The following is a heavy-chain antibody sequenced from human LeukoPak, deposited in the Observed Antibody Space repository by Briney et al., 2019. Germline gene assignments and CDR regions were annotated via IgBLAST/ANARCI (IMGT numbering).Heavy chain of an antibody. Sequence: SETLSLTCAVSGYSISSGYCWGWIRQPPGKGLEWIGSIYHSGSTYYNPSLKSRVTISVDTSKNQFSLKLSSVTAADTAVYYCARDLIVVPAAYFDYWGQGTLVTVSS. D-gene: IGHD2-2*01. CDR3: ARDLIVVPAAYFDY. J-gene: IGHJ4*02. CDR1: GYSISSGYC. CDR2: IYHSGST. V-gene: IGHV4-38-2*02.